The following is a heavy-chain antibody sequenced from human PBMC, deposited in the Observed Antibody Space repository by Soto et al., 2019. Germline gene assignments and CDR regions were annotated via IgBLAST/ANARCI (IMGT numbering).Heavy chain of an antibody. CDR3: ARPRQQLVSGQRMNDAFDI. CDR2: IYYSGST. CDR1: GGSISSYY. Sequence: TLSLTCTVSGGSISSYYWSWIRQPPGKGLEWIGYIYYSGSTNYNPSLKSRVTISVDTSKNQFSLKLSSVTAADTAVYYCARPRQQLVSGQRMNDAFDIWGQGTMVTVSS. V-gene: IGHV4-59*08. D-gene: IGHD6-13*01. J-gene: IGHJ3*02.